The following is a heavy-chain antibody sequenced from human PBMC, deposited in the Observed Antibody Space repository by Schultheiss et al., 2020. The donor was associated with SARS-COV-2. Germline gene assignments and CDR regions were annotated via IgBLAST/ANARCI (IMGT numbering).Heavy chain of an antibody. Sequence: SETLSLTCAVYGGSFSGYYWSWIRQPPGKGLEWIGEINHSGSTNYNPSLKSRVTISVDTSKNQFSLKLSSVTAADTAVYYCARGITIFGNWFDPWGQGTPVTVSS. CDR2: INHSGST. CDR3: ARGITIFGNWFDP. CDR1: GGSFSGYY. V-gene: IGHV4-34*01. J-gene: IGHJ5*02. D-gene: IGHD3-3*01.